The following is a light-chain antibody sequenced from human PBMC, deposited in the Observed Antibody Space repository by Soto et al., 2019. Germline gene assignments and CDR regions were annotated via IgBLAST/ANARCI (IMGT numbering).Light chain of an antibody. Sequence: QSVLTQPASVSGSPGQSITIACTGTSRDVGGYKYVSWYQQHPGKAPKLMIYEVSNRPSGVSNRFSGSKSGNTASLTISGLQAEDEADYYCSSYSCSSTLVFGTGTKVNVL. CDR2: EVS. CDR1: SRDVGGYKY. V-gene: IGLV2-14*01. J-gene: IGLJ1*01. CDR3: SSYSCSSTLV.